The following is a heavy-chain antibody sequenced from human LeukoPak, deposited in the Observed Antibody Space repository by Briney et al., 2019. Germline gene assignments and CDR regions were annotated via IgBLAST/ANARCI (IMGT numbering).Heavy chain of an antibody. Sequence: PGGSLRLSCAASGFTFNKAWMTWVRQAPGKGLECVGRIKSKTHGGTTDYAEPVKGRFTISRDDSKNTLYVQMKSLRAEDTAVYYCAKDFVVVPGNVNYFDYWGQGTLVTVSS. J-gene: IGHJ4*02. CDR2: IKSKTHGGTT. D-gene: IGHD2-21*02. CDR3: AKDFVVVPGNVNYFDY. CDR1: GFTFNKAW. V-gene: IGHV3-15*01.